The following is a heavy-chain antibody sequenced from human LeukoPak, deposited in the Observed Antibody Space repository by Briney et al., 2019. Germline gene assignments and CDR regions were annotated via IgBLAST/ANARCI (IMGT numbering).Heavy chain of an antibody. Sequence: SETPSLSCTVSGGSLSRGGYYWGWIRQPPGKGLEWIGSIHYSGNTFYNPPLKTRLTISIDTSKNQFSLRLSSVTAADPAVFSCARQLSRHFDLWGEKTLVTVSS. J-gene: IGHJ4*02. CDR3: ARQLSRHFDL. V-gene: IGHV4-39*01. CDR1: GGSLSRGGYY. CDR2: IHYSGNT. D-gene: IGHD6-13*01.